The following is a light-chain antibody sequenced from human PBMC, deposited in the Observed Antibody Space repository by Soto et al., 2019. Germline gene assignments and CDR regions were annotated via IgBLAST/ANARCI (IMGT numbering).Light chain of an antibody. Sequence: EIVLTQSPATLSLSPGERATLSCRASQSVSSYLAWYQQKPGQAPRLLIYGASSRATGIPGRFSGTGSETDFTLTISRLEPEDFAVYYCQQYDNSPITFGQGTRLEIK. CDR1: QSVSSY. V-gene: IGKV3-20*01. CDR2: GAS. CDR3: QQYDNSPIT. J-gene: IGKJ5*01.